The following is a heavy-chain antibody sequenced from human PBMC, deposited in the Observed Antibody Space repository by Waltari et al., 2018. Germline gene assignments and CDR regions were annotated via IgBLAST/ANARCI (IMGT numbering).Heavy chain of an antibody. Sequence: QVQLQESGPGLVKPSETLSLTCTVSGGSISSYYWSWIRQPPGKGLEWIGYIYYSGSTNYNPSLKSRVTISVDTSKNQFSLKLSSVNAADTAVYYCARSHLWSGYNYFDYWGQGTLVTVSS. J-gene: IGHJ4*02. CDR2: IYYSGST. CDR3: ARSHLWSGYNYFDY. D-gene: IGHD3-3*02. CDR1: GGSISSYY. V-gene: IGHV4-59*01.